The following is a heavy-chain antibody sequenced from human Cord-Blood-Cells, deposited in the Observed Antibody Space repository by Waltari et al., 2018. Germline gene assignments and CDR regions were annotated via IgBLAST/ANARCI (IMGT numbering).Heavy chain of an antibody. CDR2: IHYRGST. CDR1: GGSISSYY. CDR3: ARGTYGHY. J-gene: IGHJ4*02. V-gene: IGHV4-59*01. D-gene: IGHD2-8*01. Sequence: QVQLQESGPGLVKPSETLSLPCTVSGGSISSYYWSWIRQPPGKGLEWVGYIHYRGSTTDNPSRKSRVTISVDTSKNQFSLKLSSVTAADTAVYYCARGTYGHYWGQGTLVSVA.